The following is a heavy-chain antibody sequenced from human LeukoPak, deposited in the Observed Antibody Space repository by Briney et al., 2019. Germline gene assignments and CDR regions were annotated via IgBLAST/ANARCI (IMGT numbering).Heavy chain of an antibody. D-gene: IGHD6-6*01. Sequence: ASVKVSCKASGYTFTSYYMHWVRQATGQGLEWMGWMNPNSGNTGYAQKFQGRVTMTRDTSISTAYMELSRLRSDDTAVYYCARETAARPFDYWGQGTLVTVSS. V-gene: IGHV1-2*02. CDR2: MNPNSGNT. CDR3: ARETAARPFDY. J-gene: IGHJ4*02. CDR1: GYTFTSYY.